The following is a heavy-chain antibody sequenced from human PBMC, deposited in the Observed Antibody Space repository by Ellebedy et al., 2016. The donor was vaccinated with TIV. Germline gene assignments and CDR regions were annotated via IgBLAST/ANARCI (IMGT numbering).Heavy chain of an antibody. V-gene: IGHV4-34*01. CDR1: GGSLSGYY. CDR3: SRGVTDQN. CDR2: INHSGST. D-gene: IGHD2-21*02. Sequence: MPSETLSLTCAVYGGSLSGYYWSWIRQPPGKGLEWIGEINHSGSTNYNSSLKSRVTISLDTSKNQFSLKLSSVTAADTAVYYCSRGVTDQNWGQGILATVSS. J-gene: IGHJ4*02.